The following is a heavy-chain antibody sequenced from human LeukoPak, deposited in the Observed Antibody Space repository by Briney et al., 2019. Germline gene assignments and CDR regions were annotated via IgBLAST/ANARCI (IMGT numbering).Heavy chain of an antibody. D-gene: IGHD2-2*01. Sequence: GGSLRLSCAASGFTFSSYSMNWVRQAPGKGLEWVSSISSSSSYIYYADSVKGRFTISRDNAKNSVSLQMNSLRAEDTAVYYCTRMVWRSRPFDYWGQGTLVTVSS. CDR1: GFTFSSYS. J-gene: IGHJ4*02. V-gene: IGHV3-21*01. CDR2: ISSSSSYI. CDR3: TRMVWRSRPFDY.